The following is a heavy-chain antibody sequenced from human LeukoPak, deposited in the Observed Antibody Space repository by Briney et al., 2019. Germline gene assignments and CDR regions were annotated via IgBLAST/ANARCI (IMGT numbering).Heavy chain of an antibody. CDR2: ISWNSGSI. D-gene: IGHD6-19*01. J-gene: IGHJ4*02. V-gene: IGHV3-9*01. CDR1: GFTFDDYA. CDR3: AKDRGIAVAGTIAH. Sequence: GGSLRLSGAASGFTFDDYAMHWVRQAPGKGLEWVSGISWNSGSIGYADSVKGRFTISRDNAKNSLYLQMNSLRAEDTALYYCAKDRGIAVAGTIAHWGQGTLVTVSS.